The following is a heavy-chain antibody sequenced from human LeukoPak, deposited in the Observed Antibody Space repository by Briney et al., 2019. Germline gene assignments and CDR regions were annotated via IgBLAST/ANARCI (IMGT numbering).Heavy chain of an antibody. Sequence: GGSLRLSCAASGFTFSSYWMSWVRQTPGKGLEWVGNIKEDGSEKYYVDSVKGRFTISRDNAKNSLYLQMNSLRAEDTAMYYCAREITWEIPPIWGQGTMVTVSS. V-gene: IGHV3-7*01. CDR3: AREITWEIPPI. D-gene: IGHD3-16*01. J-gene: IGHJ3*02. CDR1: GFTFSSYW. CDR2: IKEDGSEK.